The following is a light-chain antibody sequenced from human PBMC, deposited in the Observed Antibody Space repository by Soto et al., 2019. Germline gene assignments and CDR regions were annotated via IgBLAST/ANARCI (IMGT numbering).Light chain of an antibody. CDR3: AAWDASLNGYV. Sequence: SVLTQPPSASGTPGQRVTISCSGSSSNIGSETVNWYQQLPGTVPKLLIYNSYQRPSGVPDRFSGSKSGTSASLAISGLQSEDEADYYCAAWDASLNGYVFGAGTKVPVL. V-gene: IGLV1-44*01. J-gene: IGLJ1*01. CDR1: SSNIGSET. CDR2: NSY.